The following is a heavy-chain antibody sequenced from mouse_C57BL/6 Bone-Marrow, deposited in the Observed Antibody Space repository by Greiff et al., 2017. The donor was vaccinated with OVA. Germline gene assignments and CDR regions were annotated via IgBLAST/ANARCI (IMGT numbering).Heavy chain of an antibody. Sequence: EVMLVESGAELVRPGASVKLSCTASGFNIKDDYMHWVKQRPEQGLEWIGWIDPENGDTEYASKFQGKATITADTSSNTAYLQLSSLTSEDTAVYYCTTSLPWFSYWGQGTLVTVSA. CDR1: GFNIKDDY. CDR3: TTSLPWFSY. CDR2: IDPENGDT. V-gene: IGHV14-4*01. J-gene: IGHJ3*01.